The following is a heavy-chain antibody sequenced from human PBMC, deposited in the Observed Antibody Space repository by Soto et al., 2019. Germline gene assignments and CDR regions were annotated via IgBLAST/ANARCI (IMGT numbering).Heavy chain of an antibody. CDR3: AKGVVAAKVIDY. CDR1: GFTFSSYG. J-gene: IGHJ4*02. V-gene: IGHV3-30*18. CDR2: ISYDGSNK. Sequence: GGSLRLSCAASGFTFSSYGMHWVRQAPGKGLEWVAVISYDGSNKYYADSVKGRFTISRDNSKNTLYLQMNSLRAEDTAVYYCAKGVVAAKVIDYWGQGTLVTVSS. D-gene: IGHD2-15*01.